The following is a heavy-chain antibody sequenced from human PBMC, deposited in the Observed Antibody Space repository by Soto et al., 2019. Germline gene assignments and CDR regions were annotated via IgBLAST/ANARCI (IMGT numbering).Heavy chain of an antibody. CDR2: IYSIGST. CDR3: RRSSRYSTDV. CDR1: GGSISSSSY. J-gene: IGHJ6*02. D-gene: IGHD6-13*01. Sequence: LSLTCTVSGGSISSSSYWGWIRQPPGKGLEWIGSIYSIGSTYYNPSLKSRVTISVDTSKNQFSLKLSSVTAADTAVYYCRRSSRYSTDVWGQGTTVTVSS. V-gene: IGHV4-39*01.